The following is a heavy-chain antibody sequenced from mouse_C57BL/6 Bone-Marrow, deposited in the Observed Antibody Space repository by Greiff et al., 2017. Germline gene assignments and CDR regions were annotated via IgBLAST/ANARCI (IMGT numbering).Heavy chain of an antibody. D-gene: IGHD1-1*01. CDR1: GYTFTSYW. CDR2: IYPGSGST. V-gene: IGHV1-55*01. J-gene: IGHJ4*01. CDR3: ARRGITTVVATNAMDY. Sequence: VQLQQPGAELVKPGASVKMSCKASGYTFTSYWITWVKQRPGQGLEWIGDIYPGSGSTNYNEKFKSKATLTVDTSSSTAYMQLSSLTSVDSAVYYCARRGITTVVATNAMDYWGQGTSVTVSS.